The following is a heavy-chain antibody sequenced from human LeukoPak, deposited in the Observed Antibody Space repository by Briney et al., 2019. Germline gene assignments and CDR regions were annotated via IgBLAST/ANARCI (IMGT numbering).Heavy chain of an antibody. J-gene: IGHJ4*02. D-gene: IGHD6-19*01. Sequence: PGGSLRLSCAASGFTFSSYAMHWVRQAPGKGLEWVASTSFDGSNEHYADSVRGRFTISRGKSSDTLYLQMNSLRAEDTAVYYCARDLYSSGWCPFDYWGQGTLVTVSS. CDR2: TSFDGSNE. CDR3: ARDLYSSGWCPFDY. CDR1: GFTFSSYA. V-gene: IGHV3-30*04.